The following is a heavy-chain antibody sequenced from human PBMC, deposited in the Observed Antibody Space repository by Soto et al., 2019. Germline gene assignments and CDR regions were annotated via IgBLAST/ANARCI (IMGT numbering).Heavy chain of an antibody. CDR3: AKDRATPGTTWQFDD. V-gene: IGHV3-23*01. CDR2: IGDTGITT. J-gene: IGHJ4*02. CDR1: EFTFSDST. D-gene: IGHD1-1*01. Sequence: PGGSLRLSCAASEFTFSDSTMTWVRHVPGKGLEWVSSIGDTGITTFYADSVKGRFTISRDNSKNTLYLQMNSLRAEDTAVYYCAKDRATPGTTWQFDDWGQGTLVTVSS.